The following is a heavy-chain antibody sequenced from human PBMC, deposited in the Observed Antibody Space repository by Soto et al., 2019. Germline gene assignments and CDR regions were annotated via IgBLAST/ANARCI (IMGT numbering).Heavy chain of an antibody. CDR3: ARDDATYCGGDCYRYFYYGMDV. V-gene: IGHV1-69*13. CDR1: GGTFSNHA. J-gene: IGHJ6*02. Sequence: SVKVSCKASGGTFSNHAISWVRQAPGRGLEWVGGIIPMFPTADYAQRFQGRVTITADDSTTTVYMELSGLRSEDTAMYYCARDDATYCGGDCYRYFYYGMDVWGQGTTVTVSS. CDR2: IIPMFPTA. D-gene: IGHD2-21*02.